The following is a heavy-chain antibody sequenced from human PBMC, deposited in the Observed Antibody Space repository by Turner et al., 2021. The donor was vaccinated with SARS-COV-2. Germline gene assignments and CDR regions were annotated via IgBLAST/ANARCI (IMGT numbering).Heavy chain of an antibody. CDR3: ACLMDTAMDYYGMDV. Sequence: QLQLQESGPGLVKPSETLSLTFTVSGGSISSSTYYWGWTRQPPWKGLEWIGNIYYSGGTYDIPSLKIRVTISVDTSNIQFSLKLSSVTAADSAVYCCACLMDTAMDYYGMDVWGQGTTVTVSS. D-gene: IGHD5-18*01. CDR1: GGSISSSTYY. J-gene: IGHJ6*02. V-gene: IGHV4-39*01. CDR2: IYYSGGT.